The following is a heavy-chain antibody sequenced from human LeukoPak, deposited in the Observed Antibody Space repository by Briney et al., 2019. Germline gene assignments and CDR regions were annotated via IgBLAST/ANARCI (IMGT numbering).Heavy chain of an antibody. CDR2: ISSSSSTI. V-gene: IGHV3-48*04. CDR1: GFTFSSYS. D-gene: IGHD3-10*01. Sequence: SGGSLRLSCAASGFTFSSYSMNWVRQAPGKGLEWVSYISSSSSTIHYADSVKGRFTISRDNAKNSLYLQMNSLRAEDTAVYYCARGGKFVDYWGQGTLVTVSS. CDR3: ARGGKFVDY. J-gene: IGHJ4*02.